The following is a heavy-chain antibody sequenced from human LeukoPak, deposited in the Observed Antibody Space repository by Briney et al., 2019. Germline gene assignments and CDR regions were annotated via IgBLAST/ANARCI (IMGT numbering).Heavy chain of an antibody. CDR1: GFTFRKYW. CDR3: AREVFFQFDN. V-gene: IGHV3-7*03. J-gene: IGHJ4*02. Sequence: PGGSLTLSCAASGFTFRKYWMAWVRQAPGRGLEWVATIAANGNDKDYEDALQGRLTISRDNARNSLSLRIDSLRAEDTAQYYCAREVFFQFDNWGQGALVTVSS. CDR2: IAANGNDK.